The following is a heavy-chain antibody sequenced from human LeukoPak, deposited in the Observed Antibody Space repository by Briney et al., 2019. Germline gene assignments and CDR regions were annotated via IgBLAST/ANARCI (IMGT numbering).Heavy chain of an antibody. Sequence: ASVKVSCKASGYTFTGYYMHWVRQAPGQGLEWMGWINPNSGGTNYAQKFQGRVTMTRDTSISTAYVELSRLRSDDTVVYYCARRVSSSSAPSWFDPWGQGTLVTVSS. V-gene: IGHV1-2*02. D-gene: IGHD6-6*01. CDR2: INPNSGGT. J-gene: IGHJ5*02. CDR3: ARRVSSSSAPSWFDP. CDR1: GYTFTGYY.